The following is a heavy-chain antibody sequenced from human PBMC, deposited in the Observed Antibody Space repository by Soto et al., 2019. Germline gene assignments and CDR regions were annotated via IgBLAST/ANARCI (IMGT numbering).Heavy chain of an antibody. Sequence: PGGSLRLSCAASGFTFDDYAMHWVRQAPGKGLEWVSGISWNSGSIGYADSVKGRFTISRDNAKNSLYLQMNSLRAEDTALYYCAKGNVGGTYYYYGMDVWGQGTTVTVSS. CDR1: GFTFDDYA. D-gene: IGHD3-16*01. CDR2: ISWNSGSI. V-gene: IGHV3-9*01. CDR3: AKGNVGGTYYYYGMDV. J-gene: IGHJ6*02.